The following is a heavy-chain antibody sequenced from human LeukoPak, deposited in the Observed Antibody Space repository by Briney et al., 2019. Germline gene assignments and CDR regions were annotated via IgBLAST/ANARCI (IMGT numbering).Heavy chain of an antibody. CDR1: GASISSSY. Sequence: SETLSLTCAVSGASISSSYWSWIRQPPGTGLEWIGYINYSGNTKYDPSLESRVTISVDASNNQFSLRLSSVTAADTAFYYCARGYYDSRGYSNTFDIWGQGTLVTVSS. V-gene: IGHV4-59*01. CDR2: INYSGNT. J-gene: IGHJ3*02. CDR3: ARGYYDSRGYSNTFDI. D-gene: IGHD3-22*01.